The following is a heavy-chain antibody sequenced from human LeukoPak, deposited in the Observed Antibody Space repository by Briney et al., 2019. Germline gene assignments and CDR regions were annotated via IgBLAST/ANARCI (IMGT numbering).Heavy chain of an antibody. J-gene: IGHJ5*02. CDR1: GGSFSGYY. Sequence: SETLSLTCAVYGGSFSGYYWSWIRQPPGKGLEWIGEINHSGSTNYNPSLKSRVTISVDTSKNQFSLKLSSVTAADTAVYYCARMEEGLGICRSSGCYWLDPWGQGILVTVSS. V-gene: IGHV4-34*01. D-gene: IGHD2-2*01. CDR3: ARMEEGLGICRSSGCYWLDP. CDR2: INHSGST.